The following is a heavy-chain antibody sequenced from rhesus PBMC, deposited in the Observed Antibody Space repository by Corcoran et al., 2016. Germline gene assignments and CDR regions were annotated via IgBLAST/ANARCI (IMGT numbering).Heavy chain of an antibody. CDR2: IYGSGSIT. D-gene: IGHD4-29*01. J-gene: IGHJ4*01. Sequence: QLQLQESGPGLVKPSETLSVTCAVSGGSIGSSYWSWIRPAPGKGLEWIWYIYGSGSITNSNPSLKSRVTLSVDTSKNQLSLKLSSVTTADTAVYYCARVGVGLAADYWGQGVLVTVSS. V-gene: IGHV4-169*01. CDR3: ARVGVGLAADY. CDR1: GGSIGSSY.